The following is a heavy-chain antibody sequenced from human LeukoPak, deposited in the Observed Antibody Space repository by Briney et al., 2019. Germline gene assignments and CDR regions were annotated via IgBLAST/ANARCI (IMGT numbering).Heavy chain of an antibody. Sequence: SETLSLTCAIYGGSFSGYYWSWIRQPPGKGLEWIGEINHSGSTNYNPSLKSRVTISVDTSKNQFSLKLSSVTAADTAVYYCASMNWGSPFDYWGQGTLVTVSS. CDR2: INHSGST. V-gene: IGHV4-34*01. CDR1: GGSFSGYY. CDR3: ASMNWGSPFDY. J-gene: IGHJ4*02. D-gene: IGHD7-27*01.